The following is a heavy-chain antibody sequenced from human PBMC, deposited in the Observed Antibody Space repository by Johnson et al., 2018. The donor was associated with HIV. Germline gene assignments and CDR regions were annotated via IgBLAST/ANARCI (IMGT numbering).Heavy chain of an antibody. CDR3: AKGGNGYGGAFDI. Sequence: VLLVESGGGVVQPGRSLRLSCAASGFTFSSYAMHWVRQAPGKGLEWVSAISGSGGSTYYAESVKGRFTISRDNSKNTLYLQMNSLRAEDTAVYYCAKGGNGYGGAFDIWGQGTMVTVSS. J-gene: IGHJ3*02. D-gene: IGHD1-1*01. CDR2: ISGSGGST. CDR1: GFTFSSYA. V-gene: IGHV3-23*04.